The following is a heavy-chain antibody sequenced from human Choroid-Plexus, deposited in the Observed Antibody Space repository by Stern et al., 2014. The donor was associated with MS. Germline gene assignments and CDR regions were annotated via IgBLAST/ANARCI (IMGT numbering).Heavy chain of an antibody. Sequence: VQLVESGGGVVQPGGPLRLSCVASGFTFGSCAMHWVRQAPGKGLEGVAGVSYDGSNKYYADSVKGRFTISRDNSQNTLYMQMSSLRPEDTAVYYCAKDRQYLTYFFDHWGQGSLVTVSS. J-gene: IGHJ5*02. CDR1: GFTFGSCA. CDR3: AKDRQYLTYFFDH. V-gene: IGHV3-30*18. D-gene: IGHD2/OR15-2a*01. CDR2: VSYDGSNK.